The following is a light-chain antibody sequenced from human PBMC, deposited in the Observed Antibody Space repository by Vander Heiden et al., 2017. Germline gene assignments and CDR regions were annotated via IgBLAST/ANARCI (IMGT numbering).Light chain of an antibody. CDR2: EVS. CDR1: SSDVGGYNY. J-gene: IGLJ1*01. V-gene: IGLV2-14*01. Sequence: QSALTQPASVSGSPGQSITISYTGTSSDVGGYNYVSWYQQHPGKAPKLMIYEVSNRPSGVANRCSGSKSGNTASLTISGLQAEDEADYYCSSYTSSSTLGVFGTGTKVTVL. CDR3: SSYTSSSTLGV.